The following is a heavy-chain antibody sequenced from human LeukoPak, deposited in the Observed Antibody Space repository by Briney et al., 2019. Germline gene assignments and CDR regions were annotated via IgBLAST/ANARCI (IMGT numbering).Heavy chain of an antibody. Sequence: PSETLSLTCTVSGGSISSGDYYWSWIRQPPGKGLEWIGYIYGSGSTYYNPSLKSRVTISVDTSKNQFSLKLSSVTAADTAVYYCAREGAARPTGIDYWGQGTLVTVSS. CDR1: GGSISSGDYY. J-gene: IGHJ4*02. D-gene: IGHD6-6*01. CDR2: IYGSGST. V-gene: IGHV4-30-4*08. CDR3: AREGAARPTGIDY.